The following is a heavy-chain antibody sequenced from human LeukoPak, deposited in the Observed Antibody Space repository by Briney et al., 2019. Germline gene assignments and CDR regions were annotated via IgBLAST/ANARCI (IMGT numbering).Heavy chain of an antibody. D-gene: IGHD3-10*01. V-gene: IGHV1-46*01. Sequence: ASVKVSCKASGYTFTSYYMHWVRQAPGQGLEWMGIINPSGGSTSYAQKFQGRVTMTRDTSTSTDYMELSSLRSEDTAVYYCARLPPGSGSYPRPPNYYYGMDVWGQGTTVTVSS. CDR2: INPSGGST. CDR3: ARLPPGSGSYPRPPNYYYGMDV. J-gene: IGHJ6*02. CDR1: GYTFTSYY.